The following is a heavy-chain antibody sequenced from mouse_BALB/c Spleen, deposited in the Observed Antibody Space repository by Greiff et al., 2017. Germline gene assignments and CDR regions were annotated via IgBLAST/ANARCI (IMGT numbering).Heavy chain of an antibody. J-gene: IGHJ4*01. CDR3: ARFYGYAMDY. CDR2: ISNGGGST. CDR1: GFTFSSYT. D-gene: IGHD1-1*01. V-gene: IGHV5-12-2*01. Sequence: EVQLVESGGGLVQPGGSLKLSCAASGFTFSSYTMSWVRQTPEKRLEWVAYISNGGGSTYYPDTVKGRFTISRDNAKNTLYLQMSSLKSEDTAMYYCARFYGYAMDYWGQGTSVTVSS.